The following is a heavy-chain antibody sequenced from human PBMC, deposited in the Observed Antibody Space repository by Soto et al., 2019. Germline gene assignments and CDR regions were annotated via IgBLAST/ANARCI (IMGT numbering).Heavy chain of an antibody. CDR1: GGTFSSYA. Sequence: QVQLVQSGAEVKKPGSSVKVSCKASGGTFSSYAISWVRQAPGQGLEWMGGIIPIFGTADYAQKFQGRVAITADASTSTAYMELSSLRSEDTAVYYCARAWGPSYSYGMDVWGQGTTVTVSS. CDR2: IIPIFGTA. V-gene: IGHV1-69*12. D-gene: IGHD3-16*01. CDR3: ARAWGPSYSYGMDV. J-gene: IGHJ6*02.